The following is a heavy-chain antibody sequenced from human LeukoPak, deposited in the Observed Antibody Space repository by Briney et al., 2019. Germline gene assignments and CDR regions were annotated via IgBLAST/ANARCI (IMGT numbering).Heavy chain of an antibody. CDR2: SDPEDGET. D-gene: IGHD2-21*02. CDR3: VTDRARLFWYFDV. V-gene: IGHV1-24*01. CDR1: GSTLSELS. J-gene: IGHJ2*01. Sequence: ASVKVSCKVSGSTLSELSIHWVRQAPGKGLVNVVGSDPEDGETFHAQNFQGRVTITEDTATDTAYMELSGLRSEDTALYYCVTDRARLFWYFDVWGRGTLVTVSS.